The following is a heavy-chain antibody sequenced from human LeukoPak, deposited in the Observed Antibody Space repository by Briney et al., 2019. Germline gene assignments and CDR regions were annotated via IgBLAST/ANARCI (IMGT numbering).Heavy chain of an antibody. V-gene: IGHV3-23*01. CDR3: AKRGVVIRVILVGFHKEAYYFDS. Sequence: PGGSLRLSCAASGFTFSNYGMTWVRQAPGKGLEWVAGISGSGGSTNYADSVKGRFTISRDNPKNTLYLQMHSLRAEDTAVYFCAKRGVVIRVILVGFHKEAYYFDSWGQGALVTVSS. CDR2: ISGSGGST. D-gene: IGHD3-10*01. J-gene: IGHJ4*02. CDR1: GFTFSNYG.